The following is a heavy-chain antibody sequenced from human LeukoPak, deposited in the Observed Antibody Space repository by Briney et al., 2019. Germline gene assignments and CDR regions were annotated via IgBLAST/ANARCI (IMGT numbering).Heavy chain of an antibody. CDR1: GFTFSSYA. CDR3: AGGPAGNGHLSSY. J-gene: IGHJ4*02. CDR2: ISGSGGST. Sequence: PGGSLRLSCAASGFTFSSYAMSWVRQAPGKGLEWVSAISGSGGSTYYADSVKGRFTISRDNAKNTLHLQMNSLRAEDTAVYYCAGGPAGNGHLSSYWGQGTRVTGSS. D-gene: IGHD1-1*01. V-gene: IGHV3-23*01.